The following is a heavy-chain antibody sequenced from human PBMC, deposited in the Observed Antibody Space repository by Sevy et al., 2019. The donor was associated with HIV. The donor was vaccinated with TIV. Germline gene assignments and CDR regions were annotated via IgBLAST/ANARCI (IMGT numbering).Heavy chain of an antibody. CDR1: GFTVSSNY. CDR2: IYSGGST. Sequence: GGSPRLSCAASGFTVSSNYMSWVRQAPGKGLEWVSVIYSGGSTYYADSVKGRITISRDNSKNTLYLQMNSLRAEDTAVYYCARDRTRYCSSTSCYTVYFDYWGQGTLVTVSS. CDR3: ARDRTRYCSSTSCYTVYFDY. J-gene: IGHJ4*02. D-gene: IGHD2-2*02. V-gene: IGHV3-53*01.